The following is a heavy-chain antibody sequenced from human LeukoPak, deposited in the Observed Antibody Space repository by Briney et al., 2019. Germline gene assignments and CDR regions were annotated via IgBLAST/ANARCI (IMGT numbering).Heavy chain of an antibody. CDR1: GFTFSSYG. J-gene: IGHJ4*02. CDR2: ISGSGGST. CDR3: AKDESGSGYILDY. Sequence: GGTLRLSCAASGFTFSSYGMSWVRQAPGKGLEWVSAISGSGGSTYYADSVKGRFTISRDNSKNTLYLQMNSLRAEDTAVYYCAKDESGSGYILDYWGQGTLVTVSS. V-gene: IGHV3-23*01. D-gene: IGHD1-26*01.